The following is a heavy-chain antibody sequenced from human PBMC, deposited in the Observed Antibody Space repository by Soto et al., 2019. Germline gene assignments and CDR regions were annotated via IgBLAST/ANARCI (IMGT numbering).Heavy chain of an antibody. CDR1: GGSLSSSSYY. Sequence: SETLSLTCTVSGGSLSSSSYYWGWIRQPPGKGLEWIGSIYYSGSTYYNPSLKSRVTISVDTSKNQFSLKLSSVTAADTAVYYCARPRGVGASVGHYYFDYWGQGTLVTVSS. J-gene: IGHJ4*02. CDR2: IYYSGST. V-gene: IGHV4-39*01. D-gene: IGHD1-26*01. CDR3: ARPRGVGASVGHYYFDY.